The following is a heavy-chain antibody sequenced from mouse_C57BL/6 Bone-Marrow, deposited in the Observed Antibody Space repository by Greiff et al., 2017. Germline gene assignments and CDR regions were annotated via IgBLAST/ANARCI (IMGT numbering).Heavy chain of an antibody. D-gene: IGHD4-1*01. Sequence: QVQLQQPGAELVKPGASVKMSCKASGYTFTSYWITWVKPRPGQGLEWIGDIYPTSGRTNYNERFKSKAILTVDTSSTPAYMPLSSLTSEDSAVFYCARSGPLGRSFDYWGQGTTLTVYS. CDR2: IYPTSGRT. CDR3: ARSGPLGRSFDY. J-gene: IGHJ2*01. V-gene: IGHV1-55*01. CDR1: GYTFTSYW.